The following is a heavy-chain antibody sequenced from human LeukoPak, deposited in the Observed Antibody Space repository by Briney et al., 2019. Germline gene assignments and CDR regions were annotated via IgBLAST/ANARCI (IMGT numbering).Heavy chain of an antibody. Sequence: SETPSLTCTVSGGSISSYYWSWIRQPPGKGLEWIGNIYYSGSTYYNASLQSRVTISIDTSKNQFSLKLSSVTAADTAVYYCARDDSSGYYVDYWGQGTLVTVSS. CDR3: ARDDSSGYYVDY. CDR1: GGSISSYY. V-gene: IGHV4-59*08. D-gene: IGHD3-22*01. J-gene: IGHJ4*02. CDR2: IYYSGST.